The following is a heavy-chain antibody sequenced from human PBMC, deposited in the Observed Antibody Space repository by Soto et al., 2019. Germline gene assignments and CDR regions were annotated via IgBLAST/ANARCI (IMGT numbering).Heavy chain of an antibody. V-gene: IGHV3-33*01. CDR1: GFTFSSYG. CDR3: ARDLGDIVVVVAANPNYYGMDV. J-gene: IGHJ6*02. CDR2: IWYDGSNK. Sequence: GGSLRLSCAASGFTFSSYGMHWVRQAPGKGLEWVAVIWYDGSNKYYADSVKGRFTISRDNSKNTLYLQMNSLRAEDTAVYYCARDLGDIVVVVAANPNYYGMDVWGQGTTVTVSS. D-gene: IGHD2-15*01.